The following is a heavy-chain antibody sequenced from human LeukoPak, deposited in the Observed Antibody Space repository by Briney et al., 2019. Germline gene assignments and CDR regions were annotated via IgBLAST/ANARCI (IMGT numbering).Heavy chain of an antibody. J-gene: IGHJ6*03. D-gene: IGHD6-19*01. CDR1: GFTFSDYY. CDR3: ARDLGLTVAGIYYYYMDV. Sequence: GGSLRLSCAASGFTFSDYYMSWIRQAPGKGLEWVSYISSSGSTIYYADSVKGRFTISRDNAKDSLYLQMNSLRAEDTAVYYCARDLGLTVAGIYYYYMDVWGKGTTVTVSS. V-gene: IGHV3-11*04. CDR2: ISSSGSTI.